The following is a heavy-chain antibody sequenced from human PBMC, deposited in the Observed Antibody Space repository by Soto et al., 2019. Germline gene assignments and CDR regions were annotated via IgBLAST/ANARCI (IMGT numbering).Heavy chain of an antibody. V-gene: IGHV3-30-3*01. CDR2: ISYDGSNK. D-gene: IGHD3-16*01. CDR3: PKGGRLGYFDY. CDR1: GFTFSSYA. J-gene: IGHJ4*02. Sequence: PGGSLRLSCAASGFTFSSYAMHWVRQAPGKGLEWVAVISYDGSNKYYADSVKGRFTISRDNSKNTLYLQMNSLRAEDTAVYYCPKGGRLGYFDYWGQGNLVTVSS.